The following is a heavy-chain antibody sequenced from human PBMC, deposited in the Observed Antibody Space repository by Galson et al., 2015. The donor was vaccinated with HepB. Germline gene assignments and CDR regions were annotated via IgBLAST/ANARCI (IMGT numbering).Heavy chain of an antibody. CDR1: GYTLTELS. Sequence: SVKVSCKVSGYTLTELSMHWVRQAPGKGLEWMGRFDPEDGKTISAQKFQGRVTMTEDTSTDTAYMELSNLSSEDTAVYYCATPSYLTWGQGTLVIVSS. CDR2: FDPEDGKT. J-gene: IGHJ5*02. CDR3: ATPSYLT. D-gene: IGHD3-10*01. V-gene: IGHV1-24*01.